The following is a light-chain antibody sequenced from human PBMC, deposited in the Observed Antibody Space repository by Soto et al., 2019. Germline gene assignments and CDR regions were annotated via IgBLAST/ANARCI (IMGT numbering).Light chain of an antibody. J-gene: IGKJ2*01. Sequence: EIVMTQSPATLSVSPGERATLSCRASQSVSSNLSWYQQKPCHAHRLLIYGASTRATGIPARFSGSGSGKEFTLTISSLQSEDFAVYYCQQYNNWPPYTFCQGTKLEIK. CDR3: QQYNNWPPYT. CDR1: QSVSSN. V-gene: IGKV3-15*01. CDR2: GAS.